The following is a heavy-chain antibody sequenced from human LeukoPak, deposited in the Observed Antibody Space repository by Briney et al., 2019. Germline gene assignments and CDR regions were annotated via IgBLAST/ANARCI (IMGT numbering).Heavy chain of an antibody. CDR1: GLNFSTYT. Sequence: PGGSLRLSCAASGLNFSTYTMNWVPQAPGKVLEWVSSISRSSSQLYYADSVKGRFTISRANAKNSLYLQMNSLRAEDTAVYYCARGDTAMALYYFDYWGQGTLVTVSS. D-gene: IGHD5-18*01. J-gene: IGHJ4*02. CDR2: ISRSSSQL. CDR3: ARGDTAMALYYFDY. V-gene: IGHV3-21*01.